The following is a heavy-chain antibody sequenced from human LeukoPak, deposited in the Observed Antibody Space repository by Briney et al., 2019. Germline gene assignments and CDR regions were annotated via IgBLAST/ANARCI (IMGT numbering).Heavy chain of an antibody. D-gene: IGHD1-26*01. Sequence: GGSLRLSCAASGFTFSSYWLSWVRQAPGKGLEGVANIKQDGSEKYYVDSVKGRFTISRDNAKNTLYLQMNSLRAEDTAVYYCARDLVGARADYWGQGTLVTVSS. CDR2: IKQDGSEK. V-gene: IGHV3-7*01. CDR1: GFTFSSYW. J-gene: IGHJ4*02. CDR3: ARDLVGARADY.